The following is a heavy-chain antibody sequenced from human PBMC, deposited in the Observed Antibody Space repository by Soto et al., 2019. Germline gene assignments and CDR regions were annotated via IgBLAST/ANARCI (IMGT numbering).Heavy chain of an antibody. CDR2: ISSSSSYI. CDR1: RFTFCSYS. D-gene: IGHD4-17*01. V-gene: IGHV3-21*04. Sequence: PGGSLRLCCAASRFTFCSYSMDWVRQATVKGLEWVSSISSSSSYIYYADSVKGRFTISRDNAKNSLYLQMNSLRSEDTAVYYCPKGGDLYGDEPYFDYWGQGTLVTVSS. CDR3: PKGGDLYGDEPYFDY. J-gene: IGHJ4*02.